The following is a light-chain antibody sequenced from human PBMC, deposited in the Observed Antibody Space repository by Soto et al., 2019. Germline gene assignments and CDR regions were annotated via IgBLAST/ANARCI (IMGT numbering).Light chain of an antibody. CDR3: MQARQNPVT. J-gene: IGKJ4*01. CDR2: LST. V-gene: IGKV2-28*01. Sequence: IVLTQSPLSLTVTPGEPASISCRSSQSLVHRNGYDSLDWYLQKTGQSPQLLIYLSTHRASGVPDRFSGSGSGTDFTLTISSVQTEDVGVYYFMQARQNPVTFGGWTKVEIK. CDR1: QSLVHRNGYDS.